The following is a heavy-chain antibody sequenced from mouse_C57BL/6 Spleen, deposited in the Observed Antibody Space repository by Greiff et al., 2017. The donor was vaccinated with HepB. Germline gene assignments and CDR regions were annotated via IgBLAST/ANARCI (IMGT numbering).Heavy chain of an antibody. CDR1: GYTFTDYE. CDR2: IDPETGGT. Sequence: VKLMESGAELVRPGASVTLSCKASGYTFTDYEMHWVKQTPVHGLEWIGAIDPETGGTAYNQKFKGKAILTADKSSSTAYMELRSLTSEDSAVYYCTRRGDYDEGDAMDYWGQGTSVTVSS. D-gene: IGHD2-4*01. J-gene: IGHJ4*01. V-gene: IGHV1-15*01. CDR3: TRRGDYDEGDAMDY.